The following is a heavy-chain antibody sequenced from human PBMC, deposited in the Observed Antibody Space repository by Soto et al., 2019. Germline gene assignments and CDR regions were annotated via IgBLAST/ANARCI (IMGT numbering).Heavy chain of an antibody. D-gene: IGHD2-2*02. Sequence: QVQLVQSGAEVKKPGASGMVSCQASGYTFTSYAMHWVRQAPGQRLEWMGWINAGNGNTKYSQKFQGRVTITRDTSASTGDMELSSLRSEDTAVYYCEGGGDDCTTTSCYMIHYWGQGTLVTVSS. CDR2: INAGNGNT. J-gene: IGHJ4*02. V-gene: IGHV1-3*01. CDR3: EGGGDDCTTTSCYMIHY. CDR1: GYTFTSYA.